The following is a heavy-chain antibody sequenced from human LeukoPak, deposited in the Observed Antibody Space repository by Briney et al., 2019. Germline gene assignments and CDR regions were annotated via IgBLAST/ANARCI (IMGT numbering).Heavy chain of an antibody. CDR2: INHSGST. Sequence: SETLSLTCAVYGGSFSGYYWSWIRQPPGKGLEWIGEINHSGSTNYNPSLKSRVTISVDTSKNQFSVKLNSVTAADTAVYYCARDGYGGIDYWGQGILVTVSS. CDR1: GGSFSGYY. V-gene: IGHV4-34*01. D-gene: IGHD4-23*01. CDR3: ARDGYGGIDY. J-gene: IGHJ4*02.